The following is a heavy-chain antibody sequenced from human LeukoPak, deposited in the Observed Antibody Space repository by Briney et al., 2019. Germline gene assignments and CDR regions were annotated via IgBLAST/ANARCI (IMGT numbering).Heavy chain of an antibody. CDR3: VRHRQWLLFPDY. V-gene: IGHV4-39*01. D-gene: IGHD6-19*01. Sequence: SGTLSLTCTVSGDSISINYNWGWIRQPPGKGLEGIGSIFYSGAIYYSPSLKSRVTISVDTAKNQFSLKLSSMTAADTSVYYCVRHRQWLLFPDYWGQGTLVTVSS. J-gene: IGHJ4*02. CDR1: GDSISINYN. CDR2: IFYSGAI.